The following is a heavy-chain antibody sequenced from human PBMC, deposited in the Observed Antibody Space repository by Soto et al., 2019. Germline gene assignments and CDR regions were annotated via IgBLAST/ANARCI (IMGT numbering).Heavy chain of an antibody. CDR2: LWYDGSRT. CDR3: ARGRPAAVSTLPFLDS. Sequence: QVQLVESGGGVVQPGRSLRLSCAASGFSFSTYGMHWVRQAPGKGLEWVTVLWYDGSRTYYADSVKGRFTISRDTSQNMLYLQMNSLRDEDTAVYYFARGRPAAVSTLPFLDSWGQGTLVTVSS. CDR1: GFSFSTYG. D-gene: IGHD3-16*01. J-gene: IGHJ4*02. V-gene: IGHV3-33*01.